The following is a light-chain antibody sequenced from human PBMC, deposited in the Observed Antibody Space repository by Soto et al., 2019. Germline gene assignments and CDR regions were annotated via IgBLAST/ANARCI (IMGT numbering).Light chain of an antibody. CDR3: QQYYSPPHT. V-gene: IGKV4-1*01. J-gene: IGKJ3*01. Sequence: DIVMTQSPDSLAVSLGERATINCKSSQSVLYSSNNTNYLAWYQQKPGQPPKLLIYWTSTRESGVPDRFSGSGSGTDFTLTINNLQAQDVAVYYCQQYYSPPHTFGPGTKVDIK. CDR1: QSVLYSSNNTNY. CDR2: WTS.